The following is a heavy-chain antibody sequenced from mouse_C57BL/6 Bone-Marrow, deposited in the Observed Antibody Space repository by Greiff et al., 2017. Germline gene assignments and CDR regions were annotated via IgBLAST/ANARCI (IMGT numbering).Heavy chain of an antibody. CDR2: IDPSDSYT. V-gene: IGHV1-59*01. J-gene: IGHJ4*01. CDR3: AREGYYYDWVGAMDY. D-gene: IGHD2-4*01. Sequence: QVQLQQPGAELVRPGTSVKLSCKASGYTFTSYWMHWVKQRPGQGLEWIGVIDPSDSYTNYNQKFKGQATLTVDTSSSTAYMQLSSLTSEDSAVYYCAREGYYYDWVGAMDYWGQGTAVTVSS. CDR1: GYTFTSYW.